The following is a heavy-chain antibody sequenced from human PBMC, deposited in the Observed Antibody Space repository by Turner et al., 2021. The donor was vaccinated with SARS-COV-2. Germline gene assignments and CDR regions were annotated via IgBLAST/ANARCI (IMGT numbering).Heavy chain of an antibody. CDR3: AKSGGMYCSGGNCYSSYFDY. CDR1: GFTFRNYG. V-gene: IGHV3-30*18. D-gene: IGHD2-15*01. CDR2: ILYDGSNK. Sequence: QVQLVESGGGVVQPGRSLRLSCAASGFTFRNYGVHWVRQAPGKGLEWVAVILYDGSNKYYADSVKGRFTISRDNSKNTLYLQMNSLRAEDTAVYYCAKSGGMYCSGGNCYSSYFDYWGQGTLVTVSS. J-gene: IGHJ4*02.